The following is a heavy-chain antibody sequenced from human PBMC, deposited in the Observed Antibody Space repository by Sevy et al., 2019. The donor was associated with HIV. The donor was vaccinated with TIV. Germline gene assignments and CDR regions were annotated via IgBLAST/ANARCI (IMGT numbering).Heavy chain of an antibody. CDR1: GYSFTSHW. CDR2: IYPDHSDT. CDR3: ATSSSGYFDGSGYYIY. V-gene: IGHV5-51*01. J-gene: IGHJ4*01. Sequence: GESLKISCQGSGYSFTSHWIAWVRQMSGKGLEWMGIIYPDHSDTRYSPSFQGQVTFSADQSIFTAYLQWRSLKASDTAIYYCATSSSGYFDGSGYYIYWGQGTQVTVSS. D-gene: IGHD3-22*01.